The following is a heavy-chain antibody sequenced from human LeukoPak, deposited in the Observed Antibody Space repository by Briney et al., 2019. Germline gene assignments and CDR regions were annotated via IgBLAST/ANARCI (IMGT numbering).Heavy chain of an antibody. J-gene: IGHJ6*03. D-gene: IGHD6-19*01. CDR2: IYYSGST. CDR1: GDSISSSSYS. Sequence: SETLSLTCTVSGDSISSSSYSWGWIRQPPGKGLEWIGSIYYSGSTYYNPSLKSRVTISVDKSKNQFSLKLSSVTAADTAVYYCARERHSAMAGSVEYYYYMDVWGKGTTVTVSS. CDR3: ARERHSAMAGSVEYYYYMDV. V-gene: IGHV4-39*07.